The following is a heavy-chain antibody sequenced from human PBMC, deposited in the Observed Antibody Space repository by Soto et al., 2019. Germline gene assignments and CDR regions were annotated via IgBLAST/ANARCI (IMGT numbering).Heavy chain of an antibody. Sequence: QVQLVQSGAEVKKPGSSVKVSCKASGGTFSSYTISWVRQAPGQGLEWMGRIIPILGIANYAQKFQGRVTITADKSTSTAYMELSSLRSEDTAVYYCARTMVRGVTLDYWGQGTLVTVSS. D-gene: IGHD3-10*01. V-gene: IGHV1-69*02. CDR2: IIPILGIA. CDR3: ARTMVRGVTLDY. CDR1: GGTFSSYT. J-gene: IGHJ4*02.